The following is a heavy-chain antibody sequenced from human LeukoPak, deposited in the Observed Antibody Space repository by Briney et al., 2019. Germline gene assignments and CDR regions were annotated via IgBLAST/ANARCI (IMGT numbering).Heavy chain of an antibody. D-gene: IGHD3-10*01. Sequence: GGSLRLSCAASGFSFNNYGMHWVRQAPGKGLEWVAFVRFDGGGQYYADSVRGRFSISRDNSKNTLYLQMNSLRPEDTAMYYCAKKGYYASGSYFDYWGQGTLVTVSS. CDR2: VRFDGGGQ. J-gene: IGHJ4*02. CDR1: GFSFNNYG. V-gene: IGHV3-30*02. CDR3: AKKGYYASGSYFDY.